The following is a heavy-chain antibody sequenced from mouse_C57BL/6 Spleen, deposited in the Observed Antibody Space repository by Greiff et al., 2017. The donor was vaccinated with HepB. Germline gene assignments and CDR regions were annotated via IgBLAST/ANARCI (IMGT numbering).Heavy chain of an antibody. Sequence: QVHVKQSGAELVRPGASVTLSCKASGYTFTDYEMHWVKQTPVHGLEWIGAIDPETGGTAYNQKFKGKAILTADKSSSTAYMELRSLTSEDSAVYYCTRDSNYERGAMDYWGQGTSVTVSS. CDR3: TRDSNYERGAMDY. CDR1: GYTFTDYE. D-gene: IGHD2-5*01. J-gene: IGHJ4*01. V-gene: IGHV1-15*01. CDR2: IDPETGGT.